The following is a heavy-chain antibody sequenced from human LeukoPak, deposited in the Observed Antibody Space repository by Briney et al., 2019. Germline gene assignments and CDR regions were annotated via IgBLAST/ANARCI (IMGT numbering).Heavy chain of an antibody. J-gene: IGHJ4*02. CDR3: AKTSGVVPAATDY. CDR1: GFTFSSYA. Sequence: PGGSLRLSCAASGFTFSSYAMSWVRQAPGKGLEWVSGISGSGGSTYYADSVKGRFTISRDNSKNTLYLQMNSLRAEDTAVYYCAKTSGVVPAATDYWGQGTLVTVSS. V-gene: IGHV3-23*01. D-gene: IGHD2-2*01. CDR2: ISGSGGST.